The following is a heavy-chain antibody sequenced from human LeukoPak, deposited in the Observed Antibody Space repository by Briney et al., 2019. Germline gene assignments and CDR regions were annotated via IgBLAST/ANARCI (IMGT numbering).Heavy chain of an antibody. D-gene: IGHD5-18*01. J-gene: IGHJ4*02. CDR1: GFTFSTHW. V-gene: IGHV3-7*01. Sequence: GGSLRLSCAASGFTFSTHWMSWVRQAPGKGLEWVANIKQDGSEKNYVDSVKGRFTISRDSAKNSLYLQMNSLTVEDTAVYYCARMPWIQLWVYYFDHWGQGTLVTVSS. CDR3: ARMPWIQLWVYYFDH. CDR2: IKQDGSEK.